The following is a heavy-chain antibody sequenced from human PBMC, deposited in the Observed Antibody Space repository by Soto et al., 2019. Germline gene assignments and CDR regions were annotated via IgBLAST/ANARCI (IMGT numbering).Heavy chain of an antibody. CDR3: AKLKEGATDY. Sequence: EVQLLESGGGLVQPGGSLRLSCAASGFTFSSYAMSWVRQAPGKGLEWVSVISGSGGSTYYADSVKGRFTISRDNSKSTRYLPMNSLRAEDTAVYYCAKLKEGATDYWGQGTLVTVSS. CDR1: GFTFSSYA. V-gene: IGHV3-23*01. D-gene: IGHD1-26*01. CDR2: ISGSGGST. J-gene: IGHJ4*02.